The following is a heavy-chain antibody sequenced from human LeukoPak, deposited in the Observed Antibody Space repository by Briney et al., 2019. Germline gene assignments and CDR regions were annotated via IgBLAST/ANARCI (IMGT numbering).Heavy chain of an antibody. J-gene: IGHJ6*03. Sequence: EASVKVSCKASGYTFTSYDINWVRQATGQGLEWMGWMNPNSGNTGYAQKFQGRVTMTRNTSISTAYMELSSLRSEDTAVYYCASSSSYRLGYYYMDVWGKGTTVTVSS. CDR1: GYTFTSYD. D-gene: IGHD6-6*01. V-gene: IGHV1-8*01. CDR2: MNPNSGNT. CDR3: ASSSSYRLGYYYMDV.